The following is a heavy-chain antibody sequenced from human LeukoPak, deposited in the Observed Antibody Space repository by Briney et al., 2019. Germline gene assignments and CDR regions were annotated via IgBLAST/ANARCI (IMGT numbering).Heavy chain of an antibody. J-gene: IGHJ3*02. CDR3: ARDREDYDFWSQDAFDI. V-gene: IGHV3-48*01. CDR2: ISSSSSTI. Sequence: GGSLRLSCAASGFTFSSYSMNWVRQAPGKGLEWVSYISSSSSTIYYADSVKGRFTISRDNAKNSLYLQMNSLRAEDTAVYYCARDREDYDFWSQDAFDIWGQGTMVTVSS. D-gene: IGHD3-3*01. CDR1: GFTFSSYS.